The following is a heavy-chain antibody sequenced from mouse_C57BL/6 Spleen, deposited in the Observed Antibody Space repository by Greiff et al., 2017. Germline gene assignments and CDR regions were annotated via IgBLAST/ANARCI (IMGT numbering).Heavy chain of an antibody. CDR3: ARRITTVVESYFDY. V-gene: IGHV1-55*01. Sequence: VQLQQSGAELVKPGASVKMSCKASGYTFTSYWITWVKQRPGQGLEWIGDIYPGSGSTNYNEKFKSKATLTVDTSSSTAYMQLSSLTSEDSAVYYCARRITTVVESYFDYWGQGTTLTVSS. CDR1: GYTFTSYW. D-gene: IGHD1-1*01. J-gene: IGHJ2*01. CDR2: IYPGSGST.